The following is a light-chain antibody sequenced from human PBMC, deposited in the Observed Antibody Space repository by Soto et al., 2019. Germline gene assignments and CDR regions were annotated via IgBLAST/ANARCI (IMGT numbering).Light chain of an antibody. J-gene: IGKJ5*01. CDR2: DAS. V-gene: IGKV3-11*01. CDR3: QQRSNWPPIT. CDR1: QSISSY. Sequence: EIVLTQSPGTLSLSPGESATLSCRASQSISSYLAWYQQKPGQAPRLLIYDASNRATGIPARFSGSGSGTDFTLTISSLEPEDCAVYYCQQRSNWPPITFGQGTRLEIK.